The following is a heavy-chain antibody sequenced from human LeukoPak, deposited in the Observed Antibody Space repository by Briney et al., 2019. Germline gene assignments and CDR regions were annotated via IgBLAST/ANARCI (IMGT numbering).Heavy chain of an antibody. J-gene: IGHJ4*02. CDR3: ARDDGWLQLLDY. CDR1: GFTFSSCA. Sequence: GGSLRLSCAASGFTFSSCAMSWVRQAPGKGLEWVAVISYDGSNKYYADSVKGRFTISRDNSKNTLYLQMNSLRAEDTAVYYCARDDGWLQLLDYWGQGTLVTVSS. V-gene: IGHV3-30-3*01. CDR2: ISYDGSNK. D-gene: IGHD5-24*01.